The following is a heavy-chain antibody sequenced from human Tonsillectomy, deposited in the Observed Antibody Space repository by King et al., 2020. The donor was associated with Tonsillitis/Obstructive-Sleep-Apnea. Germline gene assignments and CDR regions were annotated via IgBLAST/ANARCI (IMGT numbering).Heavy chain of an antibody. CDR3: ASGGYYYYMDV. D-gene: IGHD3-16*01. CDR2: IYYSGST. CDR1: GGSISSYY. V-gene: IGHV4-59*01. J-gene: IGHJ6*03. Sequence: QLQESGPGLVKPSETLSLTCTVSGGSISSYYWSWIRQPPGKGLEWIGYIYYSGSTNYNPSLKSRVTISVDTSKNQFSLKLSSVTPADTAVYYCASGGYYYYMDVWGKGTTVTVSS.